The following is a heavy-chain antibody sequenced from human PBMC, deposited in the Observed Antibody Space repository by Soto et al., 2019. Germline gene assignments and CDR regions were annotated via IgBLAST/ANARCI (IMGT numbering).Heavy chain of an antibody. CDR3: ANRFYYPDY. J-gene: IGHJ4*02. V-gene: IGHV3-30*18. CDR1: GFSFSNYG. CDR2: ISYDGSNK. Sequence: QVQLVESGGGVVQPGRSLRLSCAASGFSFSNYGMHWIRQAPGKGLEWVALISYDGSNKYYADSVKGRFTISRDNSKNTLYLQMNSLRAEDTAVYYCANRFYYPDYWGQGTLVTVSS. D-gene: IGHD3-10*01.